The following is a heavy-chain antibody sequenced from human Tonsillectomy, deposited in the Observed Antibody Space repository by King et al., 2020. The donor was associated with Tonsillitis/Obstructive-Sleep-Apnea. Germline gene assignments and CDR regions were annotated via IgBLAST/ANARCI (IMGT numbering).Heavy chain of an antibody. V-gene: IGHV3-73*01. J-gene: IGHJ3*02. CDR3: TRLRDYYDSSGPI. D-gene: IGHD3-22*01. CDR2: IRDKANNYAT. CDR1: GFTFSGSA. Sequence: VQLEESGGGLVQPGGSLKLSCAASGFTFSGSAVHWVRQASGKGLEWVGRIRDKANNYATAYAASVKGRFTISRDDSRNTAYLQMNSLNTEDTAVYYCTRLRDYYDSSGPIWGQGTVVTVSS.